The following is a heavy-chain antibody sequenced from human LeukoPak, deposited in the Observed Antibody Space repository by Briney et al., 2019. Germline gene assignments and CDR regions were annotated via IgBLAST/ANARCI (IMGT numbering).Heavy chain of an antibody. CDR1: GFIFKKYW. CDR2: IKEDGSET. D-gene: IGHD5-24*01. V-gene: IGHV3-7*01. J-gene: IGHJ4*02. CDR3: ARETPRRGETRDGYR. Sequence: GSLRLSCAASGFIFKKYWMNWVRQVPGKGLECLANIKEDGSETYYADSVKGRFTISRDNPKNLLFLQINSLRVEDTAVYYCARETPRRGETRDGYRWGQGTVVTVSS.